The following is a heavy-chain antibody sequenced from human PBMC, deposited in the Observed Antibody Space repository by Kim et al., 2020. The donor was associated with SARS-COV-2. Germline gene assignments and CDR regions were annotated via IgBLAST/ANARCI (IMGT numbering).Heavy chain of an antibody. CDR2: IYYSGST. V-gene: IGHV4-39*01. CDR1: GGSISSSSYY. D-gene: IGHD3-22*01. CDR3: AKSITMIVVVPFDY. Sequence: SETLSLTCTVSGGSISSSSYYWGWIRQPPGKGLEWIGSIYYSGSTYYNPSLKSRVTISVDTSKNQFSLKLSSVTAADTAVDYCAKSITMIVVVPFDYWG. J-gene: IGHJ4*01.